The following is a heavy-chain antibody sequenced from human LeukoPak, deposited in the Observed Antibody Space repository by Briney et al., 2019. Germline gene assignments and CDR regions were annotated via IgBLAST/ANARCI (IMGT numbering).Heavy chain of an antibody. CDR3: AKSGGYGLIDY. D-gene: IGHD1-26*01. CDR2: IYYSGNT. V-gene: IGHV4-4*02. CDR1: GGSISSSNW. J-gene: IGHJ4*02. Sequence: SETLSLTCAVSGGSISSSNWWSWVRQPPGKGLEWIGNIYYSGNTYYNASLESRVTISVDTSKNELSLRLNSVTAADTAMYYCAKSGGYGLIDYWGQGTLVTVSS.